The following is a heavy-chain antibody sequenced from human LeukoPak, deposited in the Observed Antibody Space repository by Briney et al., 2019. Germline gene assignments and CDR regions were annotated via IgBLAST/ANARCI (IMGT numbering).Heavy chain of an antibody. CDR2: ISGSGGST. V-gene: IGHV3-23*01. CDR3: AKDLELTTVTTDGAFDI. J-gene: IGHJ3*02. Sequence: PGGSLRLSCAASGFTFSSYAMSWVRQAPGKGLEWVSAISGSGGSTYYADSVKGRFTISRDNSKNTLYLQMNSLRAEDTAVYYCAKDLELTTVTTDGAFDIWGQGTMVTVSS. CDR1: GFTFSSYA. D-gene: IGHD4-17*01.